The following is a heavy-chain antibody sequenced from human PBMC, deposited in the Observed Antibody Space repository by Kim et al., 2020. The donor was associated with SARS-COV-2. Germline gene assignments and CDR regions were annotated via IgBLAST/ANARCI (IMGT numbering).Heavy chain of an antibody. D-gene: IGHD6-19*01. CDR1: GFTFSSYG. V-gene: IGHV3-30*18. CDR3: AKDIIQQWLVLDYYYYYGMDV. Sequence: GGSLRLSCAASGFTFSSYGMHWVRQAPGKGLEWVAVISYDGSNKYYADSVKGRFTISRDNSKNTLYLQMNSLRAEDTAVYYCAKDIIQQWLVLDYYYYYGMDVWGQGTTVTVSS. CDR2: ISYDGSNK. J-gene: IGHJ6*02.